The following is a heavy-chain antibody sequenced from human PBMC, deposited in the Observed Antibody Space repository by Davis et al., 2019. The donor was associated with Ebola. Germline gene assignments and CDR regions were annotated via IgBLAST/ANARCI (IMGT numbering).Heavy chain of an antibody. J-gene: IGHJ4*02. D-gene: IGHD2-15*01. CDR3: AKGDCSGGICYPDY. Sequence: GGSLRLSCAASGFTFSSYAMHWVRQAPGKGLEWVAVISHDGSNKFYADSVKGRFTVSRDNSKNTLFLQMNSLRAEDTAVYYCAKGDCSGGICYPDYWGQGTLVTVSS. CDR2: ISHDGSNK. V-gene: IGHV3-30-3*01. CDR1: GFTFSSYA.